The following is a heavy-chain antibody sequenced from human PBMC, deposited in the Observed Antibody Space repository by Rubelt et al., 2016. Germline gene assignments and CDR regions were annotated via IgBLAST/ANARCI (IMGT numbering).Heavy chain of an antibody. J-gene: IGHJ1*01. D-gene: IGHD4-23*01. V-gene: IGHV3-21*05. CDR3: VTDLRWPLRN. Sequence: EVQLVESGGGLVKPGGSLRLSCAGSGFAFNTFNMNWVRQAPGKGLEWISYISSTSTSVYYADSVKGRFTISRDSARNSMDLQMNSLGDEDTAVYDCVTDLRWPLRNWGQGTLVTVSS. CDR2: ISSTSTSV. CDR1: GFAFNTFN.